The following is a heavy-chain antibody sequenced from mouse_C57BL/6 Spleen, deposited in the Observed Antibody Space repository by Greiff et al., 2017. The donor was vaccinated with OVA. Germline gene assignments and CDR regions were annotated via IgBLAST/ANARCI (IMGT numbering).Heavy chain of an antibody. CDR3: AIYYGSSYGFAY. V-gene: IGHV1-52*01. CDR1: GYTFTSYW. J-gene: IGHJ3*01. D-gene: IGHD1-1*01. CDR2: IDPSDSET. Sequence: QVQLQQSGAELVRPGSSVKLSCKASGYTFTSYWMHWVKQRPIQGLEWIGNIDPSDSETHYNQKFKDKATLTVDKSSSTAYMQLSSLTSEDSAVYYCAIYYGSSYGFAYWGQGTLVTVSA.